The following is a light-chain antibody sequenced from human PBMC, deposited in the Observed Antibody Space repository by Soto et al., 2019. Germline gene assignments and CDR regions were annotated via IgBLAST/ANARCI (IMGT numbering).Light chain of an antibody. Sequence: DIQMTQSPSTLSASVGDRVTITCRASQGISGCLAWYQHKPGKDSKVLIYDASSLESGVPLRFSGSGSRTEFTLTITSLQPDDFATYYCQQYKNYSPLTFGGVNKVDIK. J-gene: IGKJ4*01. CDR1: QGISGC. CDR2: DAS. V-gene: IGKV1-5*01. CDR3: QQYKNYSPLT.